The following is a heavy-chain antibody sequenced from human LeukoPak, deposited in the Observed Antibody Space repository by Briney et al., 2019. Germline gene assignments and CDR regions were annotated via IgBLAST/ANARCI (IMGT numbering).Heavy chain of an antibody. CDR3: ARLRSGYDLFDY. J-gene: IGHJ4*02. V-gene: IGHV4-39*01. Sequence: SETLSVTCTVSGGSISSGSYYRSWIRQPAGKWLEWIGSINYRGSTYYNPSLKSGVPISVDTSKNQFSLKLTSVTAADTAVDYCARLRSGYDLFDYWGQGTLVTVSS. D-gene: IGHD5-12*01. CDR2: INYRGST. CDR1: GGSISSGSYY.